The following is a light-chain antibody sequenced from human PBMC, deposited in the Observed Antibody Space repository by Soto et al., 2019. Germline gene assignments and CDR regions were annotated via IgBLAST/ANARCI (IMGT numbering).Light chain of an antibody. V-gene: IGKV1-5*03. Sequence: DIQMTQSPSTLSGSVGDRVTITCRASQTISSWLAWYQQKPGKAPKLLIYKASNLKSGVPSRFSGSGSGTEFTLTISSLQPDDFATYYCQHYNSYSEAFGQGTKVELK. J-gene: IGKJ1*01. CDR3: QHYNSYSEA. CDR1: QTISSW. CDR2: KAS.